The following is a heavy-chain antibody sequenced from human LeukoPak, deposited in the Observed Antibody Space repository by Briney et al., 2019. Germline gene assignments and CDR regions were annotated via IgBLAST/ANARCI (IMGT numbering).Heavy chain of an antibody. Sequence: GRSLRLSCAASGFTFSDYYMSWIRQAPGKGLEWVSCITSSGSTTYYADSVKGRFTISRDNAKKSLYLQMNSLRAEDTAVYYCVREDFWSGYSNYFDYWGQGTLVTVSS. D-gene: IGHD3-3*01. CDR1: GFTFSDYY. V-gene: IGHV3-11*01. CDR3: VREDFWSGYSNYFDY. CDR2: ITSSGSTT. J-gene: IGHJ4*02.